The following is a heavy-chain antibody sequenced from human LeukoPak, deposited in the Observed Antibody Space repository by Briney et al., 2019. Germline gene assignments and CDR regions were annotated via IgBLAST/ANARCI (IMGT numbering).Heavy chain of an antibody. V-gene: IGHV3-53*01. J-gene: IGHJ4*02. Sequence: GGSLRLSCAASGFTVSNNFMTWVRQAPGKGLDWVSVIYSGGDTYYADSVKGRFTISRDNSKNTLYLQMNSLRAEDTAVYYCAKAGGVGATRPDYWGQGTLVTVSS. D-gene: IGHD1-26*01. CDR3: AKAGGVGATRPDY. CDR2: IYSGGDT. CDR1: GFTVSNNF.